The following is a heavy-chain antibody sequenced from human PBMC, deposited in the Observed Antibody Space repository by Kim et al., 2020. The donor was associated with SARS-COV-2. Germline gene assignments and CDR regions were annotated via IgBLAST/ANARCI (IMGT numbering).Heavy chain of an antibody. V-gene: IGHV3-30-3*01. CDR1: GFTFSSYS. CDR2: ISHDGSNK. J-gene: IGHJ4*02. CDR3: ARGLRGGQPYPAY. D-gene: IGHD3-10*01. Sequence: GGSLRLSCAASGFTFSSYSIHWVRQAPGKGLEWVAVISHDGSNKYYAGSVKGRFTISRDNSKSTLYVQMNSLRAEDTALYYCARGLRGGQPYPAYWGRGT.